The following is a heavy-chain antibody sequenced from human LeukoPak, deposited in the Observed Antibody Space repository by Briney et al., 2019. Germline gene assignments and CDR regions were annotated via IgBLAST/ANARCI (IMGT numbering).Heavy chain of an antibody. V-gene: IGHV1-69*13. CDR1: GGTFISYA. D-gene: IGHD3-22*01. CDR3: ARGGYYYDSSGYSHLPDY. Sequence: SVKVSCKASGGTFISYAFSWVRQAPGQGLEWMGGIIPIVGTTNYAQMFQGRVTITADESTSTAYMELSSLRSEDTAVYYCARGGYYYDSSGYSHLPDYWGQGTLVTVSA. CDR2: IIPIVGTT. J-gene: IGHJ4*02.